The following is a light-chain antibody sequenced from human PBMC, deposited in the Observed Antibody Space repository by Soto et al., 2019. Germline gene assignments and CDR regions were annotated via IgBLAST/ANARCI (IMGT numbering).Light chain of an antibody. CDR1: SSDVGGYDY. CDR2: EVS. J-gene: IGLJ2*01. Sequence: QSALTQPASVSGSPGQSITISCTGSSSDVGGYDYVSWYQQHPGKAPKLMIYEVSNRPSGVSNRFSGSKSGNTASLTISGLQAEDEADYYCCSYTGSLTLLFGGANKVTV. CDR3: CSYTGSLTLL. V-gene: IGLV2-14*01.